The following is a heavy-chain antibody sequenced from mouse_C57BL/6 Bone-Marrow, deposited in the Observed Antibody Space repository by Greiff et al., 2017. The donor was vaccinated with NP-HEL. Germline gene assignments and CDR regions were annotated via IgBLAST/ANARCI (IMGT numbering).Heavy chain of an antibody. CDR3: ARPLYYSNYAY. Sequence: QVQLKESGAELARPGASVKLSCKASGYTFTSYGISWVKQRTGQGLEWIGEIYPRSGNTYYNEKFKGKATLTADKSSSTAYMELRSLTSEDSAVYFCARPLYYSNYAYWGQGTLVTVSA. J-gene: IGHJ3*01. V-gene: IGHV1-81*01. CDR1: GYTFTSYG. D-gene: IGHD2-5*01. CDR2: IYPRSGNT.